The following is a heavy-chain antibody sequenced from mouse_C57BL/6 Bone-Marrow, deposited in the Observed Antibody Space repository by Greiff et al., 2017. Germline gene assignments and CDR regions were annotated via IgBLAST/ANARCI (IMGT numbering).Heavy chain of an antibody. D-gene: IGHD1-1*01. V-gene: IGHV5-4*01. J-gene: IGHJ2*01. CDR2: ISDGGSYT. CDR1: GFTFSSYA. CDR3: ARDGGYYGSSDY. Sequence: EVNVVESGGGLVKPGGSLKLSCAASGFTFSSYAMSWVRQTPEKRLEWVATISDGGSYTYYPDNVKGRFTISRDNAKNNLYLQMSHLKSEDTAMYYCARDGGYYGSSDYWGQGTTLTVSS.